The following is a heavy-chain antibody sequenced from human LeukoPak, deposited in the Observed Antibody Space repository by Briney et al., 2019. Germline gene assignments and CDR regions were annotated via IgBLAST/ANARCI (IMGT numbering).Heavy chain of an antibody. CDR3: ARGHTGQNWFDP. V-gene: IGHV4-61*02. Sequence: PSETLSLTCTVAGASISSGNYYWSWIRQTAGKGLEWIGRIHVTGRTDYNPSLKSRVTVSLDTAKNQYSLQLSSVSAADTAIYYCARGHTGQNWFDPWGQGTLVTVSS. CDR1: GASISSGNYY. D-gene: IGHD2-8*02. J-gene: IGHJ5*02. CDR2: IHVTGRT.